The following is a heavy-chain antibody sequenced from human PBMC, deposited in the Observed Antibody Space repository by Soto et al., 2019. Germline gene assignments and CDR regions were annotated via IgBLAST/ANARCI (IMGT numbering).Heavy chain of an antibody. CDR3: AKAGGYSYGRLNYYYYMDV. V-gene: IGHV1-69*02. CDR2: IIPILGIA. D-gene: IGHD5-18*01. Sequence: SVKVSCKASGGTFSSYTISWVRQAPGQGLEWMGRIIPILGIANYAQKFQGRVTITADKSTSTAYMELSSLRSEDTAVYYCAKAGGYSYGRLNYYYYMDVWGKGTTVTVSS. J-gene: IGHJ6*03. CDR1: GGTFSSYT.